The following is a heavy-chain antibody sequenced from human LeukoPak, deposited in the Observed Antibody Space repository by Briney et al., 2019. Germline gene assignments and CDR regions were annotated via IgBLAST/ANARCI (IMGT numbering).Heavy chain of an antibody. Sequence: SETLSLTCAVSGDSISSSHWWGWVRQPPGKGLEWIGEIYHTGSTNCHPSLRSRVTISVDKSNNQFSLELTSVTAADTAVYYCYSSYFDYWGQGTLVTVSS. D-gene: IGHD1-26*01. V-gene: IGHV4-4*02. J-gene: IGHJ4*02. CDR3: YSSYFDY. CDR1: GDSISSSHW. CDR2: IYHTGST.